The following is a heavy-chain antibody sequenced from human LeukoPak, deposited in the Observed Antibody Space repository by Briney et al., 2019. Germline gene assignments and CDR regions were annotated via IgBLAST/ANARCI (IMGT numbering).Heavy chain of an antibody. D-gene: IGHD3-22*01. Sequence: SVKVSCKASVGTFSSYAISWVRQAPGQGLEWMGGIIPIFGTANYAQKFQGRVTITADESTSTAYMELSSLRSEDTAVYYCARGPTRDYYDSSGPFDYWGQGTLVTVSS. CDR1: VGTFSSYA. CDR3: ARGPTRDYYDSSGPFDY. CDR2: IIPIFGTA. J-gene: IGHJ4*02. V-gene: IGHV1-69*13.